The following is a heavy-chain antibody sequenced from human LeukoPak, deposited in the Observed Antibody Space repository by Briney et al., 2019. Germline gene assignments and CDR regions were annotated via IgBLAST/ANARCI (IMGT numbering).Heavy chain of an antibody. D-gene: IGHD6-6*01. CDR3: ARGIGESSSSVWFDP. CDR2: IYYSGST. V-gene: IGHV4-59*12. CDR1: GGSISSYY. J-gene: IGHJ5*02. Sequence: SETLSLTCTVSGGSISSYYWSWIRQPPGKGLEWIGYIYYSGSTNYNPSLKSRVTISVDTSKNQFSLKLSSVTAADTAVYYCARGIGESSSSVWFDPWGQGTLVTVSS.